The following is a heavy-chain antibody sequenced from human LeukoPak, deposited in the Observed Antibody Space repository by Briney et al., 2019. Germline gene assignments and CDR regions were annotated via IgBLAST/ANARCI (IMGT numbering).Heavy chain of an antibody. Sequence: SSETLSLTCAVYGGSFSGYYWSWIRQPPGKGLEWTGEINHSGSTNYNPSLKSRVTISVDTSKNQFSLKLSSVTAADTAVYYCARRGGIAAAAPGYWGQGTLVTVSS. V-gene: IGHV4-34*01. CDR3: ARRGGIAAAAPGY. CDR1: GGSFSGYY. CDR2: INHSGST. D-gene: IGHD6-13*01. J-gene: IGHJ4*02.